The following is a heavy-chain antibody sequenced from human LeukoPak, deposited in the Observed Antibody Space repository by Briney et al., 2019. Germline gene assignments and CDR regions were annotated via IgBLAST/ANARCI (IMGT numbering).Heavy chain of an antibody. CDR1: GGSFSGYY. CDR3: ATGGYYDSSGYHDAFDI. CDR2: INHSGST. Sequence: SETLSLTCAVYGGSFSGYYWSWLRQPPGKGLEWIGEINHSGSTNYNPSLKSRVTISVDTSRNQFSLKLSSVTAADTAVYYYATGGYYDSSGYHDAFDIWGQGTMVTVSS. J-gene: IGHJ3*02. D-gene: IGHD3-22*01. V-gene: IGHV4-34*01.